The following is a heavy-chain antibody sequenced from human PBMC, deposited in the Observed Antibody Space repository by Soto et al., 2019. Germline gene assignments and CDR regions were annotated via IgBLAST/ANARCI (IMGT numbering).Heavy chain of an antibody. CDR1: GLTFSHSW. CDR2: IKPEGIGS. V-gene: IGHV3-7*01. Sequence: GGSLRLSCVVSGLTFSHSWMSWVRQTPGKGLEWVATIKPEGIGSFYVDSGVGRFTIYRDNAKSSLFLQMNSLRFEDTAVYYCARDRGYNCFDLWGQGTLVTVSS. CDR3: ARDRGYNCFDL. J-gene: IGHJ5*02.